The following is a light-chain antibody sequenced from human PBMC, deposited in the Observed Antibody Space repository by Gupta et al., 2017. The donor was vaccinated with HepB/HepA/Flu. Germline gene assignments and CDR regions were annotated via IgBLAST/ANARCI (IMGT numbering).Light chain of an antibody. CDR2: DVS. CDR1: SSDVGGYNY. Sequence: QSALTQPASVSGSPGQSITISCTGTSSDVGGYNYVSWYQQHPCKAPKLMIYDVSHRPSGVSKRFSGSKSGNTASLTISVLQAEDEAYYYCSSYTSSSTHVVFGGGTKLTVL. J-gene: IGLJ2*01. CDR3: SSYTSSSTHVV. V-gene: IGLV2-14*01.